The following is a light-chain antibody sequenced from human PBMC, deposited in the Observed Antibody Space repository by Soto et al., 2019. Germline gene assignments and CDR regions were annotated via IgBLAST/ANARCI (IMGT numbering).Light chain of an antibody. V-gene: IGLV2-23*01. J-gene: IGLJ2*01. CDR3: CSYAGSDTMI. CDR1: SSNVGSYNL. Sequence: QSVLTQPASVSGSPGQSITISCTGTSSNVGSYNLVSWYQQHPGEAPKLMIYEASNRPSGVSNRFSGSKSGNTASLTISGLQAEDEADYYCCSYAGSDTMIFGGGTKVTVL. CDR2: EAS.